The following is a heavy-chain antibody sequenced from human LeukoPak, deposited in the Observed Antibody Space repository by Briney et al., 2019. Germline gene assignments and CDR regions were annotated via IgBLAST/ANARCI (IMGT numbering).Heavy chain of an antibody. CDR1: GGSISSTNYY. CDR2: IYYTGTT. D-gene: IGHD6-13*01. J-gene: IGHJ4*02. Sequence: SETLSLTCTVSGGSISSTNYYWGWIRQPPGKGLEWTGTIYYTGTTYYNPSLTSRVTISVDTSKNQFSLKLSSVTAADTAVYYCARDLEGQQLVSDWGQGTLVTVSS. V-gene: IGHV4-39*07. CDR3: ARDLEGQQLVSD.